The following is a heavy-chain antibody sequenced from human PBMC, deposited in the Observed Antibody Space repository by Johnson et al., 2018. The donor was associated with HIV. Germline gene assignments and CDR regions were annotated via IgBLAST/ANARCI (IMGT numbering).Heavy chain of an antibody. CDR1: GFTVSSNY. CDR3: AREGNYAAFDI. D-gene: IGHD4-11*01. V-gene: IGHV3-30-3*01. CDR2: ISYDGSNK. Sequence: GGGLVQSGGSLRLSCGASGFTVSSNYMNWVRQAPGQGLEWVAVISYDGSNKYYADSVKGRFTISRDNSKNTLYLQMNSLRAEDTAVYYCAREGNYAAFDIWGQGTMVTVSS. J-gene: IGHJ3*02.